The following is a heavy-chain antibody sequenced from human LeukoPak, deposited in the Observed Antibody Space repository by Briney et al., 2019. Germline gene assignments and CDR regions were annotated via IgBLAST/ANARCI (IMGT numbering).Heavy chain of an antibody. CDR1: GGSIRTNY. CDR2: AHSSGHT. CDR3: ARDSYDYDSHFEDVFDS. V-gene: IGHV4-59*01. J-gene: IGHJ3*01. D-gene: IGHD3-22*01. Sequence: SETLSLTCTVSGGSIRTNYWSWIRQPPGKGLEWIGYAHSSGHTRSSTSLKSRVTISIAMSNNHVSLRLSSVTAADTALYYCARDSYDYDSHFEDVFDSWGQGTMVTVSS.